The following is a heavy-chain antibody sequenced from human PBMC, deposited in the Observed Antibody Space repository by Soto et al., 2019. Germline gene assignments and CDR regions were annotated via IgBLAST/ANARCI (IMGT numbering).Heavy chain of an antibody. D-gene: IGHD3-3*01. J-gene: IGHJ6*02. V-gene: IGHV3-48*03. CDR3: ARDLTDYDFWSGYYSYYYYGMDV. CDR2: ISSSGSTI. CDR1: GFTFSSYE. Sequence: EVQLVESGGGLVQPGGSLRLSCAASGFTFSSYEMNWVRQAPGKGLEWVSYISSSGSTIYYADSVKGRFTISRDNAKNSLYLQMNSLRAEDTAVYYCARDLTDYDFWSGYYSYYYYGMDVWGQGTTVTVSS.